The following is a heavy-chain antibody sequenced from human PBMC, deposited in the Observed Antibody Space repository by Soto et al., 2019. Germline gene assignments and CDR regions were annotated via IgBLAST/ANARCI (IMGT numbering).Heavy chain of an antibody. J-gene: IGHJ4*02. CDR2: IKSKTDGGTT. CDR1: GFTFSNAW. Sequence: GESLKISCAASGFTFSNAWMSWVRQAPGKGLEWVGRIKSKTDGGTTDYAAPVKGRLTISRDDSKNTLYLQMNSLKTEDTAVYYCTTVLGGVIAPDYWGQGTLVTVSS. D-gene: IGHD3-16*02. V-gene: IGHV3-15*01. CDR3: TTVLGGVIAPDY.